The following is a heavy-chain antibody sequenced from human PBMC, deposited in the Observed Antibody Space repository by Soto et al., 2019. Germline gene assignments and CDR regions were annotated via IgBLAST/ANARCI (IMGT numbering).Heavy chain of an antibody. Sequence: DSLTISCNGSGYRFTRYWIGLVRQMPGTGLEWMGIIYPGDSDTRYSPSFQGQVTISADKSISTAYLQWSSLKASDTAMYYCARSGDDIVTSYYYGMYGWGQVTMVTFAS. V-gene: IGHV5-51*01. CDR2: IYPGDSDT. D-gene: IGHD3-9*01. CDR3: ARSGDDIVTSYYYGMYG. J-gene: IGHJ6*02. CDR1: GYRFTRYW.